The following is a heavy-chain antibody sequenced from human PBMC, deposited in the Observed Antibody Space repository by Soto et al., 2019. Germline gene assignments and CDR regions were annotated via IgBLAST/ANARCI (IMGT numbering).Heavy chain of an antibody. Sequence: QVQLVESGGGVVQPGRSLRLSCEASGFTYNNYGMHWVRQAPGKGLEWVAVISYDGRNKYYADSVKGRFTISRDNSKNTLYLQMNRLRAEDTAVYYCAEDGWALGLYNGMDVWGQGTTVTVSS. CDR2: ISYDGRNK. CDR3: AEDGWALGLYNGMDV. CDR1: GFTYNNYG. D-gene: IGHD1-26*01. J-gene: IGHJ6*02. V-gene: IGHV3-30*18.